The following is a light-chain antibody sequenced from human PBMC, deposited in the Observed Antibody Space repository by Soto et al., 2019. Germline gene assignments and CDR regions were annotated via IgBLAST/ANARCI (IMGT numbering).Light chain of an antibody. CDR3: SSYTSSIL. J-gene: IGLJ2*01. Sequence: QYALTQPASVSGSPGQSITISCTGTSSDVGGYNYVSWYQQHPGKAPKLMIYDVSNRPSGVSNRFSGSKSGNTASLTISGLQAEDEADYYCSSYTSSILFGGGTKLTAL. V-gene: IGLV2-14*01. CDR2: DVS. CDR1: SSDVGGYNY.